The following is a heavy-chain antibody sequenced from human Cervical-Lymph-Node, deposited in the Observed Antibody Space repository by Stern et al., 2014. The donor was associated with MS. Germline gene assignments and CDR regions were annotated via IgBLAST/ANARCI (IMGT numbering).Heavy chain of an antibody. Sequence: QEQLVQSGAEVKKPGASVKVSCKTSGYTFTDHYIHWVRQAPGQGLEWMGRINPAIGGANLGQNFQGRVTMTSDTSINTVYMELSGLRSDDTAVYYCARVYSGYDRGDYWGQGTLVTVSS. CDR3: ARVYSGYDRGDY. J-gene: IGHJ4*02. CDR2: INPAIGGA. CDR1: GYTFTDHY. V-gene: IGHV1-2*06. D-gene: IGHD6-25*01.